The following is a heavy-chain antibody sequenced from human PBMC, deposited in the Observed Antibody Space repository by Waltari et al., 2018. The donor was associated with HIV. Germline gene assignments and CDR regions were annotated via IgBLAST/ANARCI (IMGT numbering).Heavy chain of an antibody. D-gene: IGHD6-13*01. V-gene: IGHV4-39*02. J-gene: IGHJ4*02. CDR2: IYYSGST. Sequence: LQLQESGPGLVKPSETLSLTCAVPGGSTNTDSHYWVCIRQPPGKGLEWIGSIYYSGSTFNNPSLRGRVTISVDTSKNRFSLKLSSVTAADTAVYYCARRYSTTSHPGGAGYFDHWGQGTLVTVSS. CDR3: ARRYSTTSHPGGAGYFDH. CDR1: GGSTNTDSHY.